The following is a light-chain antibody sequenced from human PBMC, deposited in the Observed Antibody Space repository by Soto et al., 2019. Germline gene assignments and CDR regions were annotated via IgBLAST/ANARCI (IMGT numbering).Light chain of an antibody. CDR2: ANS. Sequence: QSVLTQPPSVSGAPGQRVTISCTGSSSNIGAGYDVHWYQQFPGTAPKVLIYANSHRPSGVPDRFSGSQSGTSASLAITGLQAEDEADYYCAAWDDSLDGGVFGGGTKVTVL. CDR1: SSNIGAGYD. V-gene: IGLV1-40*01. CDR3: AAWDDSLDGGV. J-gene: IGLJ3*02.